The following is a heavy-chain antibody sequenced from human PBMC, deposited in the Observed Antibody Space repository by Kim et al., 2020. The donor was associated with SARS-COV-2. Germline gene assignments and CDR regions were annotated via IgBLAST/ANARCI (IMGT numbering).Heavy chain of an antibody. J-gene: IGHJ6*02. CDR1: GGTFSSYA. D-gene: IGHD2-21*01. V-gene: IGHV1-69*13. CDR3: ASLQTTIAGVYYYYGMDV. Sequence: SVKVSCKASGGTFSSYAISWVRQAPGQGLEWMGGIIPIFGTANYAQKFQGRVTITADESTSTAYMELSSLRSEDTAVYYCASLQTTIAGVYYYYGMDVWGQGTTVTVSS. CDR2: IIPIFGTA.